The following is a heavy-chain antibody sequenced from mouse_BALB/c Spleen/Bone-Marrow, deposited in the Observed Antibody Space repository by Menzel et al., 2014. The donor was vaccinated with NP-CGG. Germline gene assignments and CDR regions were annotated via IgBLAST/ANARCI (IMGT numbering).Heavy chain of an antibody. V-gene: IGHV5-4*02. D-gene: IGHD1-1*01. CDR2: ISDGGSYT. CDR1: GFTFSDYY. Sequence: EVKVVESGGGLVQPGGSRKLSCAASGFTFSDYYMYWVRQTPEKRLEWVATISDGGSYTYYPDSVKGRFTISRDNAKNNLYLQMSSLKSEDTAMYYCARGSSYFDYWGQGTTLTVSS. CDR3: ARGSSYFDY. J-gene: IGHJ2*01.